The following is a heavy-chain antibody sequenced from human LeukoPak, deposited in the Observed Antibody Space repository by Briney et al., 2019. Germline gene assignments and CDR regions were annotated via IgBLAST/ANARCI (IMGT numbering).Heavy chain of an antibody. CDR1: GYTFTDYG. CDR2: INTNTGNP. CDR3: ARTSRDLYSSSWYFWFDP. Sequence: ASVKVSCKASGYTFTDYGINWVRQAPGQGLEWMGWINTNTGNPTYAQGFTGRFVFSLDTSVSTAYLQISSLKAEDTAVYYCARTSRDLYSSSWYFWFDPWGQGTLVTVSS. J-gene: IGHJ5*02. V-gene: IGHV7-4-1*02. D-gene: IGHD6-13*01.